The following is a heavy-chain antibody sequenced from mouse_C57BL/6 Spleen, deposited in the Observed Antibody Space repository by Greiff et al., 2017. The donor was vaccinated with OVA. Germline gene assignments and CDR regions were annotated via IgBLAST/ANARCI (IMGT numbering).Heavy chain of an antibody. J-gene: IGHJ4*01. CDR1: GYTFTSYW. CDR3: ARSGKDY. V-gene: IGHV1-64*01. D-gene: IGHD3-1*01. CDR2: IRPNSGST. Sequence: VQLQQPGAELVQPGASVKLSCKASGYTFTSYWMHWVQQRPGQGLEWIGMIRPNSGSTNYNDEFKGKATLTVDKTSSTAYMKLSSLTSEDSAVYYRARSGKDYWGQGTSVTVSS.